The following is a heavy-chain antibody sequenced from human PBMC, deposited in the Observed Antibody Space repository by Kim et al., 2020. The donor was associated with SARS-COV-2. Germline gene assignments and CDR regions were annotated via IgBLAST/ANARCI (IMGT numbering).Heavy chain of an antibody. Sequence: SFPSSFSPFPLSFLLFFLHSPGQGLEWMGWISAYNGNTNYAQKLQGRVTMTTDTSTSTAYMELRSLRSDDTAVYYCARDTYYYDSSGYYTVDGMDVWGQGTTVTVSS. CDR2: ISAYNGNT. D-gene: IGHD3-22*01. CDR3: ARDTYYYDSSGYYTVDGMDV. V-gene: IGHV1-18*01. J-gene: IGHJ6*02. CDR1: FSPFPLSF.